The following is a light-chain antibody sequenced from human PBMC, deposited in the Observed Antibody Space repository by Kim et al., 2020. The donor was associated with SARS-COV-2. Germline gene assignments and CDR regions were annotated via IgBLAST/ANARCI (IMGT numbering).Light chain of an antibody. CDR2: KAS. Sequence: ASVGDIVTITCRASQSIGDWLAWYQQKPGRAPKLLIHKASSLATGVSSRFSGSGSGTEFTLTITSLRPDDFAVYYCQRYNSDPWTFGQGTKVDIK. J-gene: IGKJ1*01. V-gene: IGKV1-5*03. CDR1: QSIGDW. CDR3: QRYNSDPWT.